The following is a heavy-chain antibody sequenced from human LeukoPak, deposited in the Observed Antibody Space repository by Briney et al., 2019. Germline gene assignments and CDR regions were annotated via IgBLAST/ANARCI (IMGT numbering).Heavy chain of an antibody. J-gene: IGHJ5*02. CDR2: IIPIFGTA. D-gene: IGHD5-18*01. Sequence: SVKVSCKASGGTFSSYAISWVRQAPGQGLEWMGGIIPIFGTANYAQKFQGRVTITADESASTAYMELSSPRSEDTAVYYCARVGGDTAMVTPPLAWGQGTLVTVSS. CDR1: GGTFSSYA. CDR3: ARVGGDTAMVTPPLA. V-gene: IGHV1-69*01.